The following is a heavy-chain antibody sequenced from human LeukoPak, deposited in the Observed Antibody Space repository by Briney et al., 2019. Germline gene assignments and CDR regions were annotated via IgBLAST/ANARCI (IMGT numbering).Heavy chain of an antibody. D-gene: IGHD3-10*01. CDR2: IYYSGST. CDR1: GGSISSSSYY. Sequence: SETLSLTCTVSGGSISSSSYYWGWIRQPPGKGLEWIGSIYYSGSTYYNPSLKSRVTISVDTSKNQFSLKLSSVTAADTAVYYCARWVFESRGPYCYYYMDVWGKGTTVTVSS. J-gene: IGHJ6*03. CDR3: ARWVFESRGPYCYYYMDV. V-gene: IGHV4-39*07.